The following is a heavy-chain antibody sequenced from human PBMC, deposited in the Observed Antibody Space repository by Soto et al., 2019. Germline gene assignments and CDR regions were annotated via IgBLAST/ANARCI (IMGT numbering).Heavy chain of an antibody. CDR1: GGSFNGYY. CDR2: INHSGGT. CDR3: ARPVWFGNMGYFDS. D-gene: IGHD3-10*01. Sequence: QVQLHQWGAGLLKPSETLSLTCAVYGGSFNGYYWTWIRQPPGKGLEWIGEINHSGGTNYNPSLKSRVTMSLDTSKHQFSLKLTSVTAADTALYFCARPVWFGNMGYFDSWGQGSLVAVSS. J-gene: IGHJ4*02. V-gene: IGHV4-34*01.